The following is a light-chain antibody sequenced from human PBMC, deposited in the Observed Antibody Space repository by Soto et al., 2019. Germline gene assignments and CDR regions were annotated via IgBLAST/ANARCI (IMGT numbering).Light chain of an antibody. CDR1: QSFSGT. CDR3: QQYNSYPWT. CDR2: DAS. V-gene: IGKV1-5*01. Sequence: DIQMTQSPSTLSASVGARVTITCRASQSFSGTLAWYQQKPGKAPKLLIYDASSLESGVPSRFSGSGSGTEFTLTISSLQPDDFATYYCQQYNSYPWTFGQGTKVDIK. J-gene: IGKJ1*01.